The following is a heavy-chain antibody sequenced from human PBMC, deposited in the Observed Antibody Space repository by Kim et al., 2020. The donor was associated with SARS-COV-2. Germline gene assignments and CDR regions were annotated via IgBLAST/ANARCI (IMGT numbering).Heavy chain of an antibody. CDR1: GGSISSYY. Sequence: SETLSLTCTVSGGSISSYYWNWIRQPPGKGLEWIGYIYNGGRTNYNPSLKSRVTISVDTSKNQFSLKLSSVTAADTAVYYCARHVGPGRTDVFDIWGQG. V-gene: IGHV4-59*08. D-gene: IGHD3-10*01. J-gene: IGHJ3*02. CDR3: ARHVGPGRTDVFDI. CDR2: IYNGGRT.